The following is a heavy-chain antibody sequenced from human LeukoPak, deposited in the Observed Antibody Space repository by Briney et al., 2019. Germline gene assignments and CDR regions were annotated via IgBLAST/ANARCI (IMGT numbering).Heavy chain of an antibody. V-gene: IGHV1-8*01. CDR1: GYTFTSYD. CDR3: ARGFEWFGELSATDY. D-gene: IGHD3-10*01. J-gene: IGHJ4*02. Sequence: ASVKVSCKASGYTFTSYDINWVRQATGQGLEGMGWMNPNSGNTGYAQKFQGRVTMTRNTSISTAYMELSSLRSEDTAVYYCARGFEWFGELSATDYWGQGTLVTVSS. CDR2: MNPNSGNT.